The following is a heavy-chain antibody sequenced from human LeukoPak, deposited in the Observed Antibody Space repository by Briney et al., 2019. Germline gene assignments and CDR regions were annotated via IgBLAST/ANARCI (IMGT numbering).Heavy chain of an antibody. CDR3: ARVIRSSSGWELLWYFDY. V-gene: IGHV1-8*01. J-gene: IGHJ4*02. D-gene: IGHD1-26*01. Sequence: ASVKVSCKASGYTFTSYDINWVRQATGQGLEWMGWMNPNSGNTGYAQKFQGRVTMTRNTSISTAYMELSNLRSEDTAVYYCARVIRSSSGWELLWYFDYWGQGTLVTVSS. CDR1: GYTFTSYD. CDR2: MNPNSGNT.